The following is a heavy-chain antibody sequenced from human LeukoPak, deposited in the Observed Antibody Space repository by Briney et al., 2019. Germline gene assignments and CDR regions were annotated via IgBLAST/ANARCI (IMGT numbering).Heavy chain of an antibody. V-gene: IGHV3-74*01. Sequence: PGGSLRLSCAASGFTFSSYWMHWVRQTQGKGLQWVSRIVMDGSRTTYADSVRGRFTISRDNAKNTLYLQMTSLTVEDTAVYFCTRDQALSDTAPHFTYWGQGTLVTVSS. CDR3: TRDQALSDTAPHFTY. J-gene: IGHJ4*02. CDR1: GFTFSSYW. CDR2: IVMDGSRT. D-gene: IGHD2/OR15-2a*01.